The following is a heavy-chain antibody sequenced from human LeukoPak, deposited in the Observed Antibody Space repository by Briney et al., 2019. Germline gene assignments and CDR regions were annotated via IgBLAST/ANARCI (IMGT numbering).Heavy chain of an antibody. CDR1: GGSISSSSYY. Sequence: SETLSLTCTVSGGSISSSSYYWSWIRQPPGKGLEWIGSIYYSGSTYYNPSLKSRVTISVDTSKNQFSLKLSSVTAADTAVYYCARTGYSSSFPDYWGQGTLVTVSS. V-gene: IGHV4-39*01. D-gene: IGHD6-6*01. J-gene: IGHJ4*02. CDR3: ARTGYSSSFPDY. CDR2: IYYSGST.